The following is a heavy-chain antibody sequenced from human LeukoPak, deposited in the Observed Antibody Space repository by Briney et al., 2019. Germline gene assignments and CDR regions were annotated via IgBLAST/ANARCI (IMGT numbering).Heavy chain of an antibody. V-gene: IGHV1-3*01. CDR3: ARDPLVDTAMFPDY. CDR2: INAGNGNT. D-gene: IGHD5-18*01. CDR1: GYAFTSYA. Sequence: ASVKVSCKASGYAFTSYAMHWVRQAPGQRLEWMGWINAGNGNTKYSQKFQGRVTITRDTSASTAYMVLSSLRSEDTAVYYCARDPLVDTAMFPDYWGQGTLVTVSS. J-gene: IGHJ4*02.